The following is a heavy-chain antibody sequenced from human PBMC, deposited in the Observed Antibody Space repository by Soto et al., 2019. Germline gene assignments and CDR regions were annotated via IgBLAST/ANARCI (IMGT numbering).Heavy chain of an antibody. CDR1: GYTFTSYD. Sequence: QVQLVQSGAEVKKPGASVKVSCKASGYTFTSYDINWVRQATGQGLEWMGWMNPNSGNTGYAQKFQGRVTMTRNTSVSKAYMELSSLRSEDTAVYYWARAQDCSSTSCYSDWFDPWGQGTLVTVSS. CDR3: ARAQDCSSTSCYSDWFDP. J-gene: IGHJ5*02. CDR2: MNPNSGNT. V-gene: IGHV1-8*01. D-gene: IGHD2-2*01.